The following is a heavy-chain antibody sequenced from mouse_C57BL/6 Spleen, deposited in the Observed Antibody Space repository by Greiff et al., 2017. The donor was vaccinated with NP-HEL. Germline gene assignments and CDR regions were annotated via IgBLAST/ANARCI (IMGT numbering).Heavy chain of an antibody. D-gene: IGHD3-2*02. J-gene: IGHJ3*01. Sequence: EVQLQQSGPELVKPGASVKISCKASGYTFTDYYMNWVKQSHGKSLEWIGDINPNNGGTSYNQKFKGKATLTVDKSSSTAYMELRSLTSEDSAVYYCARWEAAQAPFAYWGQGTLVTVSA. CDR3: ARWEAAQAPFAY. V-gene: IGHV1-26*01. CDR2: INPNNGGT. CDR1: GYTFTDYY.